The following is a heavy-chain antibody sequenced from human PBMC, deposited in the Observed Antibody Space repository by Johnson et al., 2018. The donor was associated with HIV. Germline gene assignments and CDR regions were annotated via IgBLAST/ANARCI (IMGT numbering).Heavy chain of an antibody. CDR3: VREHRADESLDL. D-gene: IGHD1-14*01. Sequence: QVPLVESGGGVVQPARSLRLSRAAPGFTLSTHDMHWVRPAPGKGLAWVAVISYDGANKYYADSVTGRFTISRENAKNSLYLQMNSLTAGDTAVYYCVREHRADESLDLWGQGTMVTVSS. CDR2: ISYDGANK. J-gene: IGHJ3*01. CDR1: GFTLSTHD. V-gene: IGHV3-30*14.